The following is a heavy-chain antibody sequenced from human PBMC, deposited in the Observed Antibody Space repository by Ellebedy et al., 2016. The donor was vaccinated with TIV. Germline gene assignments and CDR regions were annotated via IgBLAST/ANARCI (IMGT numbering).Heavy chain of an antibody. D-gene: IGHD2/OR15-2a*01. Sequence: ASVKVSCKASGYAFTGYFMHWVRQAPGEGLEWMGVINPSGGSTSYAQKFQGRVTMTRDTSTGTVYMELSSLRSEDTAVYYCARDLSFDYWGQGTLVTVSS. CDR3: ARDLSFDY. CDR1: GYAFTGYF. CDR2: INPSGGST. J-gene: IGHJ4*02. V-gene: IGHV1-46*01.